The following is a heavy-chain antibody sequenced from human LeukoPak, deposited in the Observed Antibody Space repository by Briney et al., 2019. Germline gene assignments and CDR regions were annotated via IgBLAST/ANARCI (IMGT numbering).Heavy chain of an antibody. D-gene: IGHD2/OR15-2a*01. Sequence: GGSLRLSCAASGFTFDNYAMHWVRQAPGKGLEWVSGITWNSDCIGYADSVKGRFTISRDNAKNSLYLQMNSLRAEDTAVYYCAREGPRGNSQYDYWGQGTLVTVSS. J-gene: IGHJ4*02. CDR3: AREGPRGNSQYDY. CDR1: GFTFDNYA. V-gene: IGHV3-9*01. CDR2: ITWNSDCI.